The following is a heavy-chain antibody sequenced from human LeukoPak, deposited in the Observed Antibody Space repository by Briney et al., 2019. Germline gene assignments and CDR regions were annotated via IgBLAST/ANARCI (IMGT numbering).Heavy chain of an antibody. Sequence: SETLSLTCTVSGGSISSYYWSWIRQPPGKGLEWIGYIYYSGSTNYNPSLKSRVTISVDTSKNQFSLNLSSVTAADTAVYYCAINPDCSSTSCYRWFDPWGQGMLVTVSS. J-gene: IGHJ5*02. CDR3: AINPDCSSTSCYRWFDP. CDR1: GGSISSYY. CDR2: IYYSGST. D-gene: IGHD2-2*01. V-gene: IGHV4-59*12.